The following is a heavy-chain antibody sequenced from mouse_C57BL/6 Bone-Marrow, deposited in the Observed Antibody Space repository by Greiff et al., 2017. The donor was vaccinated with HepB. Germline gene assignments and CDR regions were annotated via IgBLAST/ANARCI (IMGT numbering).Heavy chain of an antibody. CDR2: ISNGGGST. J-gene: IGHJ1*03. V-gene: IGHV5-12*01. CDR3: ASKLVWYFDV. D-gene: IGHD4-1*01. CDR1: GFTFSDYY. Sequence: EVQWVESGGGLVQPGGSLKLSCAASGFTFSDYYMSWVRQTPEKRLEWVAYISNGGGSTYYPDTVKGRFAISRDNAKNTRYLQMSRLKSEDTAMYYCASKLVWYFDVWGTGTTVTVSS.